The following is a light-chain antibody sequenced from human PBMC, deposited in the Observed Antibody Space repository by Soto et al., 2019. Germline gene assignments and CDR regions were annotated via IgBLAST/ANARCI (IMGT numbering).Light chain of an antibody. V-gene: IGKV3-20*01. Sequence: EIVLTQSPGTLALSPGAVATLSCRASQSVSKYLAWYQQKPGQAPRLLIYGASSRATGIPDSFGGSGSGTDFTLTSSRLEPEDFAVYYCQQYGGSPQTFGQGTKVEIK. CDR3: QQYGGSPQT. J-gene: IGKJ1*01. CDR1: QSVSKY. CDR2: GAS.